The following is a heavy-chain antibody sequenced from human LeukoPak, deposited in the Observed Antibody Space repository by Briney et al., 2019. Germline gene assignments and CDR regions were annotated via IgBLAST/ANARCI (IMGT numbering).Heavy chain of an antibody. CDR2: IYHSGST. Sequence: SETLSLTCTVSGYSISSGYYWGWIRQPPGKGLEWIGSIYHSGSTYYNPSLKSRVTISVDTSKNQFSLKLSSVTAADTAVYYCARGYTYMDVWGKGTTVTISS. CDR3: ARGYTYMDV. V-gene: IGHV4-38-2*02. J-gene: IGHJ6*03. D-gene: IGHD3-16*02. CDR1: GYSISSGYY.